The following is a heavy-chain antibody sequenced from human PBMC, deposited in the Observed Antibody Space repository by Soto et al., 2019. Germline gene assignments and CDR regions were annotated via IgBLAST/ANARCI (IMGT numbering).Heavy chain of an antibody. D-gene: IGHD3-9*01. CDR3: ARLADYDTSTGQFLNYYSYGMDV. J-gene: IGHJ6*02. V-gene: IGHV5-51*01. Sequence: GESLKISCKGSGYSFPTYWIGWVRQMPGKGLEWMGIIYPGDSDTRYRPSFQGQVTISADQSISTAYLQWSSLKASDTAMYYCARLADYDTSTGQFLNYYSYGMDVWGQGTTVTVSS. CDR2: IYPGDSDT. CDR1: GYSFPTYW.